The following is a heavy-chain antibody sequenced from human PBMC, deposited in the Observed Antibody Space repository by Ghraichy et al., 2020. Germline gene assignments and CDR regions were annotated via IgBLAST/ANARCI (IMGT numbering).Heavy chain of an antibody. V-gene: IGHV1-18*04. CDR3: ARDPDQSDDY. CDR1: CYTFTSYG. CDR2: ISAYNGNT. Sequence: ASVKVSCKASCYTFTSYGISGVRQAPGQGLEWIGWISAYNGNTNYAQKLQGRVTMTTDTSTSTAYMELRSLRSDDTAVYYCARDPDQSDDYWGQGTLVTVSS. J-gene: IGHJ4*02. D-gene: IGHD2-2*01.